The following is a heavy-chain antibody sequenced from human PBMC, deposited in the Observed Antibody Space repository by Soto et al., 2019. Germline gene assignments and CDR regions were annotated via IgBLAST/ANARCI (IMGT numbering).Heavy chain of an antibody. CDR1: EFTFSDYA. J-gene: IGHJ3*02. D-gene: IGHD3-22*01. CDR2: ISDDGDKV. CDR3: ARAHYHDSSGPNGHAFDI. V-gene: IGHV3-30-3*01. Sequence: QVQLVESGGGVVQPGRSLRLSCAASEFTFSDYAMHWVRQAPGKGLEWVAVISDDGDKVFYADSMKDRLTNSRDNSKSTLFLQLTSLGPEDTALYYCARAHYHDSSGPNGHAFDIWGQGTLVTVSS.